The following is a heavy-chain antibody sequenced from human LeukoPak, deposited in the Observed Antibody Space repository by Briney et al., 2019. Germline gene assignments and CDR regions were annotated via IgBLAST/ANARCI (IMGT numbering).Heavy chain of an antibody. D-gene: IGHD3-10*01. V-gene: IGHV1-3*01. CDR2: INGDNGNT. CDR1: GGTFSSYA. CDR3: ARSSSGTYHY. Sequence: GSSVKVSCKASGGTFSSYAISWVRQAPGQSPEWMGSINGDNGNTKYSEKFQGRVTFTRDTSASSAYMELSRLRSEDTAVYYCARSSSGTYHYWGQGTLVTVSS. J-gene: IGHJ4*02.